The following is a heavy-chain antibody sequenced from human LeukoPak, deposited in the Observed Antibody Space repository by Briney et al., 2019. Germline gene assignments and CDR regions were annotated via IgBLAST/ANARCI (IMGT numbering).Heavy chain of an antibody. V-gene: IGHV3-66*01. CDR3: ARDISGRRSWYGVGMDV. Sequence: GGSLRLSCAASGCTVSSNYMSWGRQAPGKGLEWVWVIYIGCSTYYADSVKGRFTISRDNFKNTLYLQMNSLRAEDTALYYCARDISGRRSWYGVGMDVWGQGTTVTVSS. CDR1: GCTVSSNY. CDR2: IYIGCST. D-gene: IGHD6-13*01. J-gene: IGHJ6*02.